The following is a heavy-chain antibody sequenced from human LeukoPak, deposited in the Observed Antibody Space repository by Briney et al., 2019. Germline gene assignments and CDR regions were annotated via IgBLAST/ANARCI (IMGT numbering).Heavy chain of an antibody. V-gene: IGHV4-59*01. Sequence: SETLSLTCTVSGGSISSYYWSWIRQPPGKGLEWIGYIYYSGSTNHNPSLKSRVTISVDTSKNQFSLKLSSVTAADTAVYYCARVSGVAATNWFDPWGQGTLVTVSS. CDR3: ARVSGVAATNWFDP. D-gene: IGHD2-15*01. CDR2: IYYSGST. J-gene: IGHJ5*02. CDR1: GGSISSYY.